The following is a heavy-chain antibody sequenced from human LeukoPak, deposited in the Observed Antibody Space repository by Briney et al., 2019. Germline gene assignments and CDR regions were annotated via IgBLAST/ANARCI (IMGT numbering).Heavy chain of an antibody. Sequence: PGGSLRLSCAASGFTFSSYAMSWVRQAPGKGLEWVSGINGNADSTYYADSVKGRFTIFRDNSKNTLYLQMNSLRAEDTAVYYCANVRYKYGKDYWGQGTLVTVSS. V-gene: IGHV3-23*01. J-gene: IGHJ4*02. CDR1: GFTFSSYA. CDR2: INGNADST. CDR3: ANVRYKYGKDY. D-gene: IGHD2/OR15-2a*01.